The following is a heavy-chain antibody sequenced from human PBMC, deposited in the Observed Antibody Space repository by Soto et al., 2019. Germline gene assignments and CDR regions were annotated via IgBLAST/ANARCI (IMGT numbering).Heavy chain of an antibody. Sequence: GASVKVSCKASGYSFTSYGISWVRQAPGQGLEWMGWISAYNGNTNYAQKLQGRVTMTTDTSTSTAYMELRSLRSDDTAVYYCACLSSYMGGTREDLDIWRQWTMVTFSS. V-gene: IGHV1-18*01. D-gene: IGHD3-16*01. CDR3: ACLSSYMGGTREDLDI. CDR2: ISAYNGNT. CDR1: GYSFTSYG. J-gene: IGHJ3*02.